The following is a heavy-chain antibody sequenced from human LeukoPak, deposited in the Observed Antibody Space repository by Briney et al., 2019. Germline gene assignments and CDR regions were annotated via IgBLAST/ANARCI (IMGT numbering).Heavy chain of an antibody. V-gene: IGHV4-61*02. Sequence: PSQTLSLTCTVSGGSISSGSYYWSWIRQPARKGLEWIGRIYTSGSTNYNPSLKSRVTISVDTSKNQFSLKLSSVTAADTAVYYCARGTYYYDSSGLFDYWGQGTLVTVSS. CDR1: GGSISSGSYY. D-gene: IGHD3-22*01. CDR2: IYTSGST. J-gene: IGHJ4*02. CDR3: ARGTYYYDSSGLFDY.